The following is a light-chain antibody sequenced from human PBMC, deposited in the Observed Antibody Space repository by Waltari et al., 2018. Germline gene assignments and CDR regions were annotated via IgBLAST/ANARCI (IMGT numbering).Light chain of an antibody. J-gene: IGKJ1*01. CDR1: QSVSNN. CDR3: QQYNNWPRT. Sequence: EIVMTQSPATLSVSPVERATLSCRASQSVSNNLAWYQQKPGQAPRLLIYGASARATGIPARFSGGGSGTEFTLTISSLQSEDFAVYYCQQYNNWPRTFGQGTKVEIK. CDR2: GAS. V-gene: IGKV3-15*01.